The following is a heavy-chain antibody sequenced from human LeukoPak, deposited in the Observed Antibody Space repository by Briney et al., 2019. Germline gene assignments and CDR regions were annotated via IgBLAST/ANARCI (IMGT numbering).Heavy chain of an antibody. D-gene: IGHD3-10*01. V-gene: IGHV3-7*01. CDR3: ARDLVGSGSYAFDY. CDR2: IKQDGSEK. Sequence: GGSLRLSCAASGFTFSSYWMSWVRQAPGKGLEWVAHIKQDGSEKYYVDSVKGRFTISRDNAKNSLYLQMNSLRAEDTAVYYCARDLVGSGSYAFDYWGQGTLVTVSS. CDR1: GFTFSSYW. J-gene: IGHJ4*02.